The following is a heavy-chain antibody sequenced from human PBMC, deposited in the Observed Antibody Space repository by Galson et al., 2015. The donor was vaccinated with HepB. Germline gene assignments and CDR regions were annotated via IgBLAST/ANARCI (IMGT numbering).Heavy chain of an antibody. D-gene: IGHD1-14*01. CDR1: GFRFSSFD. CDR3: ARDLVSDVPDHLDY. Sequence: SLRLSCAASGFRFSSFDMHWVRRTPGKGLEWVAVISGGGGITIYPESVKGRFTISRDNPKNTLYLQMDSLGSDDTAVYFCARDLVSDVPDHLDYWGQGTLVTVSS. J-gene: IGHJ4*02. V-gene: IGHV3-30-3*01. CDR2: ISGGGGIT.